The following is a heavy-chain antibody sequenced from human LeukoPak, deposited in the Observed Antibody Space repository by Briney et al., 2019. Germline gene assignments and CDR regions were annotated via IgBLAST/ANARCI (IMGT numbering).Heavy chain of an antibody. J-gene: IGHJ3*02. V-gene: IGHV1-46*01. CDR1: GYTFTSYY. Sequence: GASVKVSCKASGYTFTSYYMHWVRQAPGQGLEWMGIINPSGGSTSYAQKFQGRVTMTRDTSTSTVYMELSSLRSDDTAVYYCARAQLRYFDWLSDVDAFDIWGQGTMVTVSS. D-gene: IGHD3-9*01. CDR2: INPSGGST. CDR3: ARAQLRYFDWLSDVDAFDI.